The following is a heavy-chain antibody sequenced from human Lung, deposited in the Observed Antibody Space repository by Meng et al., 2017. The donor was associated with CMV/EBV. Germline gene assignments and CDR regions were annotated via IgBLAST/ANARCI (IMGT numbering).Heavy chain of an antibody. Sequence: ASVXVSXKASGYSFRTFGISWVRKAPGQGLEWMGWISAYNGNTTYTQKLQGRVTMTRGTSTRTVYMELRSLRSDDTAVYYCARDRVLRGVNGLDVWGQWTTVTVSS. V-gene: IGHV1-18*01. CDR3: ARDRVLRGVNGLDV. CDR1: GYSFRTFG. J-gene: IGHJ6*02. D-gene: IGHD3-10*01. CDR2: ISAYNGNT.